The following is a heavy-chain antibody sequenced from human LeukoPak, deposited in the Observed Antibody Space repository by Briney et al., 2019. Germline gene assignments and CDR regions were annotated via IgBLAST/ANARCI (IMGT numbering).Heavy chain of an antibody. CDR1: GGSISSSSYY. V-gene: IGHV4-39*01. D-gene: IGHD5-24*01. Sequence: PSETLSLTCTVSGGSISSSSYYWGWIRQPPGTGLEWIGSIYYSGSTYYNPSLKSRVTISVDTSKNQFSLKLSSVTAADTAVYYCARPGDGYNFFDYWGQGTLVTVSS. J-gene: IGHJ4*02. CDR3: ARPGDGYNFFDY. CDR2: IYYSGST.